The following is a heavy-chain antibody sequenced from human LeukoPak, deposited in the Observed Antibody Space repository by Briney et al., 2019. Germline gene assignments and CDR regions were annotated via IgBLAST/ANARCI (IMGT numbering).Heavy chain of an antibody. J-gene: IGHJ4*02. Sequence: GASVKVSCKASGYTFTSYYMHWVRQAPGQGLEWMGIINPSGGSTSYAQKFQGRVTMTRDMSTSTVYMELSSLRSEDTAVYYCARGRGMVRGVIGVHGYWGQGTLVTVSS. V-gene: IGHV1-46*01. D-gene: IGHD3-10*01. CDR1: GYTFTSYY. CDR3: ARGRGMVRGVIGVHGY. CDR2: INPSGGST.